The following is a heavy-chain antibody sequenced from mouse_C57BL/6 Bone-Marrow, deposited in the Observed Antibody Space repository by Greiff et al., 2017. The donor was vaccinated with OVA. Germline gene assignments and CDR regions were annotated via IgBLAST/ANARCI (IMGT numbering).Heavy chain of an antibody. V-gene: IGHV1-81*01. CDR3: ARTPYGSSKGYYFDY. D-gene: IGHD1-1*01. CDR1: GYTFTSYG. CDR2: IYPRSGNT. Sequence: VKLVESGAELARPGASVKLSCKASGYTFTSYGISWVKQRTGQGLEWIGEIYPRSGNTYYNEKFKGKATLTADKSSSTAYMELRSLTSEDSAVYFCARTPYGSSKGYYFDYWGQGTTLTVSS. J-gene: IGHJ2*01.